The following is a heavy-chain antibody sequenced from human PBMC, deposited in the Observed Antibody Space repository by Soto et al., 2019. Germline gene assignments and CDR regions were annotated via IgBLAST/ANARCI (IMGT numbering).Heavy chain of an antibody. V-gene: IGHV1-8*01. J-gene: IGHJ4*02. CDR3: ARERSSGWYVDY. D-gene: IGHD6-19*01. Sequence: QVQQVQSGAEVKKPGASVKVSCKASGYTFTSYDINWVRQATGQGLEWMGWMNTNSGNTGYAQKFQGRVTMTSNTSISAVYMELISLRSEDTAVYYCARERSSGWYVDYLGQVTLVTVSS. CDR1: GYTFTSYD. CDR2: MNTNSGNT.